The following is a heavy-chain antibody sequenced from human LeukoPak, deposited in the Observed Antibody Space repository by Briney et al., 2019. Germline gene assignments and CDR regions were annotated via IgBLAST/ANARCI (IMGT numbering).Heavy chain of an antibody. V-gene: IGHV4-30-4*01. CDR3: AREVGAGYFDY. Sequence: SETLSLTCTVSGGSISSGDYYWSWIRQPPGKGLEWIGYIYYSGSTYYNPSLKSRVTISVDTSKNQFSLELSSVTAADTAVYYCAREVGAGYFDYWGQGTLVTVSS. CDR2: IYYSGST. D-gene: IGHD1-26*01. CDR1: GGSISSGDYY. J-gene: IGHJ4*02.